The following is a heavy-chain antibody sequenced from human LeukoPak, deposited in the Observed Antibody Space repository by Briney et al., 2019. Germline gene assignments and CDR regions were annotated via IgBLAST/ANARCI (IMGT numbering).Heavy chain of an antibody. CDR2: IYYSGST. CDR3: AGLATTIFGVVIGLDY. CDR1: GGSISSSSYY. Sequence: ASETLSLTCTVSGGSISSSSYYWGWIRQPPGKGLEWIGSIYYSGSTYYNPSLKSRVTISVDTSKNQFSLKLSSVTAADTAVYYCAGLATTIFGVVIGLDYWGQGTLVTVSS. J-gene: IGHJ4*02. V-gene: IGHV4-39*01. D-gene: IGHD3-3*01.